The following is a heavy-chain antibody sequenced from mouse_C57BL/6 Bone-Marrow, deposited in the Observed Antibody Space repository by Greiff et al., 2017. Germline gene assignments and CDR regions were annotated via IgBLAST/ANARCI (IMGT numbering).Heavy chain of an antibody. CDR1: GFSLTSYA. CDR3: ARNENGNYWFAY. Sequence: VQLQQSGPGLVAPSQSLSITCTVSGFSLTSYAISWVRQPPGTGLEWLGVIWTGGGTHYHSALKSRLSISKDNSKSQVFLKMNSLQTDDTARYYCARNENGNYWFAYWGQGTLVTVSA. D-gene: IGHD2-1*01. CDR2: IWTGGGT. V-gene: IGHV2-9-1*01. J-gene: IGHJ3*01.